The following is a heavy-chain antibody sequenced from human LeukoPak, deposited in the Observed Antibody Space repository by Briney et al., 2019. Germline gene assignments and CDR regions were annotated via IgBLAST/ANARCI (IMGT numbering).Heavy chain of an antibody. J-gene: IGHJ3*02. CDR2: IYHSGST. D-gene: IGHD3-16*01. CDR3: ARVGDLDAFDI. CDR1: GYSISSGYY. Sequence: KSSETLSLTCAVSGYSISSGYYWGWIRQPPGKGLEWIGSIYHSGSTYYNPSLKSRVTISVDTSKNQFSLKLSSVTAADTAVCYCARVGDLDAFDIWGQGTMVTVSS. V-gene: IGHV4-38-2*01.